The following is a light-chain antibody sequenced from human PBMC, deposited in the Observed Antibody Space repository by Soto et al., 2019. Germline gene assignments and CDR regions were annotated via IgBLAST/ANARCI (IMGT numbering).Light chain of an antibody. CDR3: QQYNVFPIT. CDR1: QSISTW. V-gene: IGKV1-5*03. J-gene: IGKJ5*01. Sequence: DIQMTQSPSTLSASIGDRVTITCRASQSISTWLAWYQQKSGKAPKLLIYKASTLESGVPSRFSGRGSGTDFTLTISSRQPDDLATFCCQQYNVFPITFGLGTRLEI. CDR2: KAS.